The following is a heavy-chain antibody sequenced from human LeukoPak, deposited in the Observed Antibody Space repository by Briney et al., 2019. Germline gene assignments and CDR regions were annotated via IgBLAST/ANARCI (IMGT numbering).Heavy chain of an antibody. J-gene: IGHJ4*02. CDR2: IYYSGST. Sequence: SETLSLTCTVSGGSISSYYWSWIRQPPGKGLEWIGYIYYSGSTYYNPSLKSRVTISVDTSKNQFSLKLSSVTAADTAVYYCARAPRIAAAGTAFDYWGQGTLVTVSS. D-gene: IGHD6-13*01. CDR3: ARAPRIAAAGTAFDY. CDR1: GGSISSYY. V-gene: IGHV4-59*12.